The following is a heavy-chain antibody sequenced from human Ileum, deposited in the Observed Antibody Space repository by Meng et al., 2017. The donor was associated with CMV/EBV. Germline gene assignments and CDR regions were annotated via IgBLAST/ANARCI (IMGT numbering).Heavy chain of an antibody. CDR3: ATEYSASPGWFDP. J-gene: IGHJ5*02. V-gene: IGHV4-30-4*08. D-gene: IGHD5-12*01. CDR1: GDSISSGDFY. Sequence: VHLEESGPGLVKPSQTLSLICTVLGDSISSGDFYWTWLRQSPGKGPEWIGYIYYSGSTYYNPSLKSRLTIALDTSKNQFSLRLTSVTDADTGVYYCATEYSASPGWFDPWGQGILVTASS. CDR2: IYYSGST.